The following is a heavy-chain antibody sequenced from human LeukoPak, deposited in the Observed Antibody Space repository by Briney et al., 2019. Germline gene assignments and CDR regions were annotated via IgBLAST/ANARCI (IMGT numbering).Heavy chain of an antibody. CDR2: ITYSGNT. V-gene: IGHV4-39*01. CDR3: ARHGLYQDYGY. D-gene: IGHD3-16*01. J-gene: IGHJ4*02. Sequence: SETLSLTCTVSSGSISSTSYCWGWIRQPPGKGLEWIGGITYSGNTYYNPSLKRRVTISVETTKNQFYLKLTSVTAADTAMYYCARHGLYQDYGYWGQGTPVTVSS. CDR1: SGSISSTSYC.